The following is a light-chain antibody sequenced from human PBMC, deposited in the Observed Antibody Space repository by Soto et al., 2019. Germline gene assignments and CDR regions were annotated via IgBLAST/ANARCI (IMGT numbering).Light chain of an antibody. CDR1: SSNIGSNT. CDR3: SSYTISSTLV. CDR2: SNN. V-gene: IGLV1-44*01. J-gene: IGLJ2*01. Sequence: QSVLTQPPSASGTPGQRVTISCSGSSSNIGSNTVNWYQQLPGTAPKLLIYSNNQRPSGVPDRFSGSKSGTSASLAISGLQAEDEADYYCSSYTISSTLVFGGGTKLTV.